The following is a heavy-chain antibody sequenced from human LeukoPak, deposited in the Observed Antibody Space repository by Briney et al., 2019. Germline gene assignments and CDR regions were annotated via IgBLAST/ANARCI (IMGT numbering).Heavy chain of an antibody. CDR1: GGSISTYY. J-gene: IGHJ4*02. CDR2: IYYSGST. Sequence: SETLSLTCTVSGGSISTYYWSWIRQPPGKGLEWIGYIYYSGSTNYNPSLKSRVTISVDTSKNQFSLKLSSVTAADTAVYYCARRGVVVAATFVWGQGTLVTVSS. CDR3: ARRGVVVAATFV. D-gene: IGHD2-15*01. V-gene: IGHV4-59*12.